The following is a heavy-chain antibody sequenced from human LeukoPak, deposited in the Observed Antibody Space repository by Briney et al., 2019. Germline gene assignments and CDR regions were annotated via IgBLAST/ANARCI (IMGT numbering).Heavy chain of an antibody. J-gene: IGHJ4*02. D-gene: IGHD2-21*02. CDR2: ISSSSSYI. CDR1: EFMFDNYR. CDR3: ARDGTYCGGDCYLTTDFDY. Sequence: PGGSLRLSCAASEFMFDNYRMNWVRQAPGKGLEWVSSISSSSSYIYYADSVKGRFTISRDNAKNSLYLQMNSLRAEDTAVYYCARDGTYCGGDCYLTTDFDYWGQGTLVTVSS. V-gene: IGHV3-21*01.